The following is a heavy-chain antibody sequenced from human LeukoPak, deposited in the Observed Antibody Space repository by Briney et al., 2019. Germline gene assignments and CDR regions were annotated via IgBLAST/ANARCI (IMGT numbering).Heavy chain of an antibody. J-gene: IGHJ4*02. CDR1: GFTFSSYA. CDR2: ISYDGSNK. V-gene: IGHV3-30-3*01. D-gene: IGHD3-3*01. Sequence: PGGSLRLSCAASGFTFSSYAMHWVRQAPGKGLEWVAVISYDGSNKYYADSVKGRFTISRDNSKNTLYLQMNSLRAEDTAVYYYARGVVNPYWGQGTLVTVSS. CDR3: ARGVVNPY.